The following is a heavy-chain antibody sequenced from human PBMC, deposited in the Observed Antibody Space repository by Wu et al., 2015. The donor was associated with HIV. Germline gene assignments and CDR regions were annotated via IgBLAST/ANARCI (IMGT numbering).Heavy chain of an antibody. J-gene: IGHJ4*02. CDR3: ARGAEKYSSSWYLY. CDR1: GYTFTSYG. D-gene: IGHD6-13*01. CDR2: ISAYNGNT. Sequence: VQLVQSGTDVRKPGASVKVSCKASGYTFTSYGISWVRQAPGQGLEWMGWISAYNGNTNYAQKLQGRVTMTTDTSTSTAYMELRSLRSDDTAVYYCARGAEKYSSSWYLYWGQGTLVTVSS. V-gene: IGHV1-18*01.